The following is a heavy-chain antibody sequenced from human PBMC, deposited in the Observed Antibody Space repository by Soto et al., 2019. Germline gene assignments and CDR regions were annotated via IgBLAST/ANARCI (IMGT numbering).Heavy chain of an antibody. CDR3: ARGHFYPLLPFDY. CDR1: GYTFTSYD. D-gene: IGHD2-2*01. CDR2: MNPNSGDT. Sequence: ASVKVSCKASGYTFTSYDINWVRQATGQGLEWMGWMNPNSGDTGYAQKFQGRVTMTRDTSVSTAYMELNRLMSEDSAVYYCARGHFYPLLPFDYWGQGTLVTVSS. J-gene: IGHJ4*02. V-gene: IGHV1-8*01.